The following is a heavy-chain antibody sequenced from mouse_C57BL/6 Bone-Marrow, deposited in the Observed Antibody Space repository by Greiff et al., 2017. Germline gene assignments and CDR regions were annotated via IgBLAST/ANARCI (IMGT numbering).Heavy chain of an antibody. Sequence: EVQLQESGPGLVKPSQSLSLTCSVTGYSITSGYYWNWIRQFPGNKLEWMGYLSYDGSNNYNPSLKNRISITRDTSKNQFFLKLNSVTTEDTATYYCARARAYWGQGTLVTGSA. CDR2: LSYDGSN. CDR3: ARARAY. V-gene: IGHV3-6*01. J-gene: IGHJ3*01. CDR1: GYSITSGYY.